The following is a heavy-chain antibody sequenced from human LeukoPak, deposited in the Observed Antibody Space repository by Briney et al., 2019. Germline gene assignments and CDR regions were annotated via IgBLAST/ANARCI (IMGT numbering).Heavy chain of an antibody. D-gene: IGHD5-24*01. CDR2: INPSGGST. Sequence: ASVKVSCKASGYTFTSYYMHWVRQAPGQGLEWMGIINPSGGSTSYAQKFQGRVTMTRDTSTSTVYMELSSLRSEDTAVYYCARDRARGSYYYYGMDVWGQGTTVTVSS. J-gene: IGHJ6*02. CDR3: ARDRARGSYYYYGMDV. CDR1: GYTFTSYY. V-gene: IGHV1-46*01.